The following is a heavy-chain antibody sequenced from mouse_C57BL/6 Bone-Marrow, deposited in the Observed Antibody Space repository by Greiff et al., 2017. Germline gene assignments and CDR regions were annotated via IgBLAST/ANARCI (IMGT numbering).Heavy chain of an antibody. Sequence: VQRVESGAELARPGASVKLSCKASGYTFTSYGISWVKQRTGQGLEWIGEIYPRSGNTYYNEKFKGKATLTADKSSSTAYMELRSLTSEDSAVYFCSLPLTTVVATDYGGQGTTLTVSS. D-gene: IGHD1-1*01. V-gene: IGHV1-81*01. CDR1: GYTFTSYG. CDR2: IYPRSGNT. J-gene: IGHJ2*01. CDR3: SLPLTTVVATDY.